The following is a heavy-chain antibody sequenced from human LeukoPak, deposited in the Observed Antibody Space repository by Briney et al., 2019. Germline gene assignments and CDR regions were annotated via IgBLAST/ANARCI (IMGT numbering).Heavy chain of an antibody. V-gene: IGHV3-30*04. CDR3: ARNPFDRFDAFDI. D-gene: IGHD3-16*02. CDR2: ISYDGSNK. J-gene: IGHJ3*02. Sequence: GGSLRLSCAASGFTFSSYAMHWVRQAPGKGLEWVAVISYDGSNKYYADSVKGRFTISRDNSKNTLYLHMNSLRAEDTAVYYCARNPFDRFDAFDIWCQGTMVTVSS. CDR1: GFTFSSYA.